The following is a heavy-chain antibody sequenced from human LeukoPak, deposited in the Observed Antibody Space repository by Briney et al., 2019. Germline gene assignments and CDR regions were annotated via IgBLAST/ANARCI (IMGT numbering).Heavy chain of an antibody. J-gene: IGHJ6*03. CDR1: GYTFTNYG. V-gene: IGHV1-18*01. Sequence: ASVKVSCKASGYTFTNYGIGWVRQAPGEGLEWMGWISVYNADTDYAQNLQGRVTMTTDTSTRTVYMELRSLRSDDTAVYYCAKDSSPMVLYYYYMDVWGKGTTVTVSS. CDR2: ISVYNADT. D-gene: IGHD2-8*01. CDR3: AKDSSPMVLYYYYMDV.